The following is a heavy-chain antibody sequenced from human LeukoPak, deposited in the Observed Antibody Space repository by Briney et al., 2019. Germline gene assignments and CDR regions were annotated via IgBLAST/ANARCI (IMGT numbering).Heavy chain of an antibody. V-gene: IGHV1-2*02. J-gene: IGHJ3*02. CDR2: INPNSGGT. CDR3: ARDRDRYCSSTSCYKDAFDI. Sequence: ASVKVSCKASGYTFTGYYMHWVRQAPGQGLEWMGWINPNSGGTNYAQKFQGRVTMTRDTSISTAYMELSRLRSDDTAVYYCARDRDRYCSSTSCYKDAFDIWGQGTMVTVSS. D-gene: IGHD2-2*01. CDR1: GYTFTGYY.